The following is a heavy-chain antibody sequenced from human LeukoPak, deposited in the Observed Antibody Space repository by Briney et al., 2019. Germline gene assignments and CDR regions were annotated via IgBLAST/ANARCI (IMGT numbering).Heavy chain of an antibody. CDR1: GGSISSYY. CDR2: IFYSGTT. D-gene: IGHD4-17*01. J-gene: IGHJ6*03. Sequence: PSETLSLTCTVSGGSISSYYWSWIRQPPGKGLEWIGFIFYSGTTNYNPSLKSRVTISVDTSKNQFSLKLSSVTAADTAVYYCARDSPDYGDYYYYYYYMDVWGKGTTVTVSS. CDR3: ARDSPDYGDYYYYYYYMDV. V-gene: IGHV4-59*12.